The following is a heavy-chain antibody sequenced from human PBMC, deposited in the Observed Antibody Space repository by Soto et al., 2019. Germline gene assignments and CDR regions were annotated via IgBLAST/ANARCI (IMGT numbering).Heavy chain of an antibody. CDR3: ARASSPIKTYYYYRDV. Sequence: TSETLSLTCAVYGGSFSGYYWSWIRQPPGKGLEWIGEINHSGSTNYNPSLKSRVTISVDTSKNQFSLKLSSVTAADTAVYYCARASSPIKTYYYYRDVWGKGTTVTVSS. CDR1: GGSFSGYY. CDR2: INHSGST. D-gene: IGHD3-10*01. V-gene: IGHV4-34*01. J-gene: IGHJ6*03.